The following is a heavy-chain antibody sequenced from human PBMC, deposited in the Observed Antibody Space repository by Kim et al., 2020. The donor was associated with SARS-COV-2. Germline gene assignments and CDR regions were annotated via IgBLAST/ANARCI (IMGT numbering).Heavy chain of an antibody. V-gene: IGHV3-74*01. J-gene: IGHJ6*02. D-gene: IGHD1-26*01. CDR3: ARHFNSGSYQGDV. Sequence: YTDSVKGRFNISRDNAKNMVYLQMNTLRAEDTAVYYCARHFNSGSYQGDVWGQGTTVTVSS.